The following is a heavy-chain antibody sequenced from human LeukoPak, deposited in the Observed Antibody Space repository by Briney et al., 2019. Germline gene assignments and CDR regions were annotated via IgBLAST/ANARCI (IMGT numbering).Heavy chain of an antibody. Sequence: SETLSLTCTVPGGSIGISYYYWCWIRQPPGMVLEWILGIYYIGSTYYNLSLKSRVTISEHTSTNQFSLKLTSVTAADTAVYYCARHRIAARGSFDYWGQGTLVTVSS. J-gene: IGHJ4*02. CDR3: ARHRIAARGSFDY. V-gene: IGHV4-39*01. D-gene: IGHD6-6*01. CDR1: GGSIGISYYY. CDR2: IYYIGST.